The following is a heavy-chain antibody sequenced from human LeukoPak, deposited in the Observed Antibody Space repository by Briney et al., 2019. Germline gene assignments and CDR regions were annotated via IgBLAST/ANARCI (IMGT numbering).Heavy chain of an antibody. Sequence: GGSLRLSCAASGFTFSSYSMNWVRQAPGKGLEWVSSISSSSSYIYYADSVKGRFTISRDNAKNSLYLQMNSLRAEDTAVYYCARAGYSDSSSWYSFDYWGQGTLVTVSS. D-gene: IGHD6-13*01. CDR3: ARAGYSDSSSWYSFDY. CDR2: ISSSSSYI. V-gene: IGHV3-21*01. CDR1: GFTFSSYS. J-gene: IGHJ4*02.